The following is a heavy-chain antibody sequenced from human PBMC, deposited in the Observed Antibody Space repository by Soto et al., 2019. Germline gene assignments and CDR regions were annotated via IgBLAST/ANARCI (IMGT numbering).Heavy chain of an antibody. CDR3: ARGPRGMYGNDF. J-gene: IGHJ4*02. CDR1: GFTFSSDW. CDR2: INMDGSST. Sequence: EVQLVESGGGLVQPGGSLRLSCAASGFTFSSDWMHWVRQAAGKGLVWVSRINMDGSSTNYADSVKGRFTISRDNAKNTLYLQMNSLRAEDTAVYYCARGPRGMYGNDFWGQGALVIVSS. D-gene: IGHD3-10*02. V-gene: IGHV3-74*01.